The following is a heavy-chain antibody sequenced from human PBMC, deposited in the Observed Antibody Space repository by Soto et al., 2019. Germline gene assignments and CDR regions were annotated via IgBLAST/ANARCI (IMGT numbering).Heavy chain of an antibody. CDR3: ARVGKSYYYGSGSYSDLYYGMDV. J-gene: IGHJ6*02. Sequence: QVQLQESGPGLVKPSETLSLTCTVSGGSISSYYWSWIRQPPGKGLEWIGYIYYSGSTNYNPSLKSRVNISVDTSKNQFSLKLSSVTAADTAVYYCARVGKSYYYGSGSYSDLYYGMDVWGQGTTVTVSS. D-gene: IGHD3-10*01. CDR1: GGSISSYY. V-gene: IGHV4-59*01. CDR2: IYYSGST.